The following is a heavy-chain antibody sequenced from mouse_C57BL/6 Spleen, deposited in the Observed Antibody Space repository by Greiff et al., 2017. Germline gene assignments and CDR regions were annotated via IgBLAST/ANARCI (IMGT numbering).Heavy chain of an antibody. Sequence: QVQLQQSGAELVRPGASVKLSCKASGYTFTDYYINWVKQRPGQGLEWIARIYPGSGNTYYNEKFKGKATLTAEKSSSTAYMQLSSLTSEDSAVYFCARRESVVAGGYFDYWGQGTTLTVSS. V-gene: IGHV1-76*01. CDR1: GYTFTDYY. CDR3: ARRESVVAGGYFDY. D-gene: IGHD1-1*01. J-gene: IGHJ2*01. CDR2: IYPGSGNT.